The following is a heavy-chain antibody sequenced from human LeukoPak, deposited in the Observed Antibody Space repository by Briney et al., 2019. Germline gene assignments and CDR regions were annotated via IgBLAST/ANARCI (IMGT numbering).Heavy chain of an antibody. V-gene: IGHV5-51*01. D-gene: IGHD6-13*01. CDR2: IYPRYSNT. J-gene: IGHJ5*02. CDR3: ARHPIAAGGAYNWFDP. CDR1: GYSFTSHW. Sequence: GESLKISCKGSGYGSGYSFTSHWIAWVRQMPWKGLEWMGIIYPRYSNTIYSPSFQCQVTISVDTSINTAYLKWISLKASDTAMYYCARHPIAAGGAYNWFDPWGQGTLVTVSS.